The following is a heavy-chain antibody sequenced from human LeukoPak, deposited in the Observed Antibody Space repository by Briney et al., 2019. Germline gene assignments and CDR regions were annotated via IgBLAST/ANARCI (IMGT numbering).Heavy chain of an antibody. J-gene: IGHJ5*02. Sequence: PGGSLRLSCAASGFTFSDYYMSWXRQAPGKGLEWVSYISSSGSTIYYADSVKGRFTISRDNAKNSLYLQMNSLRAEDTAVYYCARDRRYCSGGSCYQNWFDPWGQGTLVTVSS. CDR1: GFTFSDYY. D-gene: IGHD2-15*01. CDR2: ISSSGSTI. CDR3: ARDRRYCSGGSCYQNWFDP. V-gene: IGHV3-11*01.